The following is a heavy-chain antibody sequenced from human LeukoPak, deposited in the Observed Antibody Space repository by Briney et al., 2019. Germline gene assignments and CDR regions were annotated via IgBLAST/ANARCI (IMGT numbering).Heavy chain of an antibody. J-gene: IGHJ3*02. Sequence: GASVKVSCKASGYTFTSYGITWVRQAPGQGLEWMGWISAYNGNTNYAQKLQGRVTMTTDTSTSTAYMELRGLRSDDTAVYYCASTTNIAVARGAFDIWGQGTTVTVSS. CDR3: ASTTNIAVARGAFDI. D-gene: IGHD6-19*01. CDR1: GYTFTSYG. V-gene: IGHV1-18*01. CDR2: ISAYNGNT.